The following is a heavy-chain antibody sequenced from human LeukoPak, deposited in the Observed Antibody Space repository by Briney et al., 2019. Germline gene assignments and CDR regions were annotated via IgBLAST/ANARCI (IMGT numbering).Heavy chain of an antibody. CDR3: ARVKSWAVDY. Sequence: SETLSLTCAVSGGSISSNNWWNWVRQPPGKGLEWIGEINHSGSTNYNPSLKSRVSTSVDRSKNQFSLKLSSVTAADTAVYYCARVKSWAVDYWGQGTLVTVSS. CDR2: INHSGST. D-gene: IGHD3-16*01. V-gene: IGHV4-4*02. J-gene: IGHJ4*02. CDR1: GGSISSNNW.